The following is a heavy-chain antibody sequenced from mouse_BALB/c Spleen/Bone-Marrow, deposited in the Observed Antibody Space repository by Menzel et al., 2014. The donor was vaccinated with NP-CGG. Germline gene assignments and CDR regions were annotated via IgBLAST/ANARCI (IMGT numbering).Heavy chain of an antibody. D-gene: IGHD2-1*01. CDR2: INPDSSTI. V-gene: IGHV4-1*02. Sequence: EVKVEESGGGLMQPGGSLKLSCAASGFDFSRYWMSWVRQAPGKGLEWIGEINPDSSTINYTPSLKDKFIISRDNAKNTLYLQMSKVRSEDTALYYCARQGYYGKGDYWGQGTTLTVSS. CDR1: GFDFSRYW. J-gene: IGHJ2*01. CDR3: ARQGYYGKGDY.